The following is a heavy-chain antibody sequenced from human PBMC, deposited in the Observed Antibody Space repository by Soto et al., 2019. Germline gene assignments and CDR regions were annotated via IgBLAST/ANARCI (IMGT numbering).Heavy chain of an antibody. CDR2: IDPSDSYT. J-gene: IGHJ6*02. CDR1: GYSFTSYW. V-gene: IGHV5-10-1*01. Sequence: PGESLKISCKGSGYSFTSYWISWVRQMPGKGLEWMGRIDPSDSYTNYSPSFQGHVTISADKSISTAYLQWSSLKASDTAMYYCARLSRRSPRYYYYYGMEVWGQGTTVTVS. CDR3: ARLSRRSPRYYYYYGMEV.